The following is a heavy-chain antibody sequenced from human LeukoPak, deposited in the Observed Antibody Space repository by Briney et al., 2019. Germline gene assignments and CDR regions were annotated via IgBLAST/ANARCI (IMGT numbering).Heavy chain of an antibody. V-gene: IGHV1-2*02. CDR3: ARGGPVGNYDSSAYYLH. CDR1: GYTFTGYY. Sequence: ASVKVSCKASGYTFTGYYMHWVRQAPGQGLEWMGRINPNSGGTNYAQKFQGRVTMTRDTSIGTAYMELSRLRSDDTAVYYCARGGPVGNYDSSAYYLHWGQGTLVTVSS. D-gene: IGHD3-22*01. CDR2: INPNSGGT. J-gene: IGHJ4*02.